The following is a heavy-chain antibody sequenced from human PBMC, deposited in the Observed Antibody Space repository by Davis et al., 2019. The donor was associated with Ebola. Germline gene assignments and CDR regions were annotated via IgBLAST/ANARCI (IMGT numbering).Heavy chain of an antibody. V-gene: IGHV4-39*01. CDR1: ACSISRSSYY. Sequence: MPSETLSLTCTVSACSISRSSYYWGWIRQPPRKGLEWIGSIYYSGITYYNPSLKSRVTISVDTSKNQFSLKLSSVTAADTAVYYCARAEGYSYGRTPIRFHYWGQGTLVTVS. CDR3: ARAEGYSYGRTPIRFHY. CDR2: IYYSGIT. D-gene: IGHD5-18*01. J-gene: IGHJ4*02.